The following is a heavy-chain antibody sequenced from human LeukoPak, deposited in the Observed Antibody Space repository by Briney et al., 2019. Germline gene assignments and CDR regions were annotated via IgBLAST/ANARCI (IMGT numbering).Heavy chain of an antibody. CDR1: GFTFSSYA. Sequence: PAGGSLRLSCAASGFTFSSYAMSWVRQAPGKGLEWVSAISGSGGSTYYADSVKGRFTISRDNSKNTLYLQMNSLRAEDTAVYYCAKRIAAAGTGYWGQGTLVTVSS. CDR2: ISGSGGST. V-gene: IGHV3-23*01. D-gene: IGHD6-13*01. CDR3: AKRIAAAGTGY. J-gene: IGHJ4*02.